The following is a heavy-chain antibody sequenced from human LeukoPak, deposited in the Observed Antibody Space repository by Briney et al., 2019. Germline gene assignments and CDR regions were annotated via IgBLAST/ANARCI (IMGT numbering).Heavy chain of an antibody. CDR3: ARGEIRQWLVPYYFDY. Sequence: ASVKVSCKASGYTFTSYDINWVRQATGQGLEWMGWMNPNSGNTGYAQKFQGRVTITADESTSTAYMELSSLRSEDTAVYYCARGEIRQWLVPYYFDYWGQGTLVTVSS. CDR2: MNPNSGNT. D-gene: IGHD6-19*01. V-gene: IGHV1-8*01. J-gene: IGHJ4*02. CDR1: GYTFTSYD.